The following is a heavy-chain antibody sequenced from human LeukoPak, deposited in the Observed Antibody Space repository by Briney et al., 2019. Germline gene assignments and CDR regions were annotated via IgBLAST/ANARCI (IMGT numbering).Heavy chain of an antibody. CDR1: GGSITSFY. J-gene: IGHJ6*03. D-gene: IGHD3-22*01. V-gene: IGHV4-4*07. Sequence: SETLSLTCTVSGGSITSFYWNWIRQPAGKGLEWLGRIYTSGSTNYNPSLKSRVTISIDKSKNQFSLKLSSVTAADAAVYYCARDYYDSSGYYGRGGFYYMDVWGKGTTVTVSS. CDR3: ARDYYDSSGYYGRGGFYYMDV. CDR2: IYTSGST.